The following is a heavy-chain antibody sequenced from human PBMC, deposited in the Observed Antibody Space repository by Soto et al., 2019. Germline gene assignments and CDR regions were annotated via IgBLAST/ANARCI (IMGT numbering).Heavy chain of an antibody. V-gene: IGHV1-69*13. Sequence: SVKVSCKASGGTFSSYAVSWVRQAPGQGLGWMGGIIPIFGTANYAQKFQGRVTITADESTSTAYMELSSLRSEDTAVYYCARYVVVPAAIWGSYYYYGMDVWGQGTTVTVSS. CDR2: IIPIFGTA. CDR3: ARYVVVPAAIWGSYYYYGMDV. D-gene: IGHD2-2*01. J-gene: IGHJ6*02. CDR1: GGTFSSYA.